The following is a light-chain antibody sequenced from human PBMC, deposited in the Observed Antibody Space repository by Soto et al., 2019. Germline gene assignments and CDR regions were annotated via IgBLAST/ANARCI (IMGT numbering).Light chain of an antibody. Sequence: EIVLTQSPATLSLSPGERATLSCRASQSVSSNYLAWYQQKPGQAPRLLIYGASSRASGIPDRFSCSGSGTDFSLTISRLEPEDFAVYYCQQYGSSPPYSFGQGTKLEIK. CDR1: QSVSSNY. CDR2: GAS. J-gene: IGKJ2*03. CDR3: QQYGSSPPYS. V-gene: IGKV3-20*01.